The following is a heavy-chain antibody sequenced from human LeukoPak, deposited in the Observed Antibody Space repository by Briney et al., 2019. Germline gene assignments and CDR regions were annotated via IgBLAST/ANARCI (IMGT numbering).Heavy chain of an antibody. J-gene: IGHJ4*02. Sequence: GGSLRLSCAASGFTFSSYSMNWVRQAPGKGLEWVPYISSGSSTTYYADSVKGRFTISRDNAKNSLYLQMNSLRAEDTAVYYCARDLELELQFDYWGQGTLVTVSS. CDR1: GFTFSSYS. V-gene: IGHV3-48*04. D-gene: IGHD1-7*01. CDR3: ARDLELELQFDY. CDR2: ISSGSSTT.